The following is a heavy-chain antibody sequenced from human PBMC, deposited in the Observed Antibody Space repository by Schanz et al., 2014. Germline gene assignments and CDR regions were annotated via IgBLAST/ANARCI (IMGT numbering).Heavy chain of an antibody. D-gene: IGHD6-13*01. CDR1: GFSFSNYW. Sequence: EVQLVESGGGLVQPGESLRLSCAASGFSFSNYWMSWVRQAPGKGLEWVANIKQDGSEKYYVDSVKGRFTISRDNAKNSLYLQMNSLRAEDTALYYCARDSGSSSWYPSDYWGQGTLVTVSS. J-gene: IGHJ4*02. CDR2: IKQDGSEK. CDR3: ARDSGSSSWYPSDY. V-gene: IGHV3-7*05.